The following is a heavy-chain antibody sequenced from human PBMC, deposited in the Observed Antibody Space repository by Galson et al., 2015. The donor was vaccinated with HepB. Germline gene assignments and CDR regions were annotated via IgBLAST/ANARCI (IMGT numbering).Heavy chain of an antibody. Sequence: SVKVSCKASGYTFTSYAMHWVRQAPGQRLEWMGWINAGNGNTKYSQKLQGRVTMTTDTSTSTAYMELRSLRSDDTAVYYCARVEDMIGGAFDIWGQGTMVTVSS. V-gene: IGHV1-3*01. CDR2: INAGNGNT. J-gene: IGHJ3*02. D-gene: IGHD3-22*01. CDR1: GYTFTSYA. CDR3: ARVEDMIGGAFDI.